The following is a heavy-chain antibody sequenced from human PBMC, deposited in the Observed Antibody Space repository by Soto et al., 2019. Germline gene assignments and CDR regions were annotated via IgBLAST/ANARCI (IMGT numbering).Heavy chain of an antibody. CDR1: GYTFTSYY. J-gene: IGHJ6*02. CDR3: ARDLITVSGMDV. V-gene: IGHV1-46*04. Sequence: SVKVSCKASGYTFTSYYIHWGRQAPGQGLEWMGIISSFDGATNYAQKLQGGVTMTRDTSTRTVYMELSSLRSEDTAVYYCARDLITVSGMDVWGQGTTVTVSS. D-gene: IGHD4-4*01. CDR2: ISSFDGAT.